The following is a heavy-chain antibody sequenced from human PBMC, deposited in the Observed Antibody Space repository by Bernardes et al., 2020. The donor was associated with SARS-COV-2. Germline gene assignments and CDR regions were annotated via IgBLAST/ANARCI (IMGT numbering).Heavy chain of an antibody. D-gene: IGHD6-19*01. CDR3: ATTSPSIAVAHNWFDP. V-gene: IGHV1-24*01. J-gene: IGHJ5*02. Sequence: ASVKVSCKVSGYTLTALSMHWVRQAPGKGLEWMGGFDPEDGETIYAQKFQGRVTMTEDTSTDTAYMELSSLRSEDTAVYYCATTSPSIAVAHNWFDPWGQGTLVTVSS. CDR2: FDPEDGET. CDR1: GYTLTALS.